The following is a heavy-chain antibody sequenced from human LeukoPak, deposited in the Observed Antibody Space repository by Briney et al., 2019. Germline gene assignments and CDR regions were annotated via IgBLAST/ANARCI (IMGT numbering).Heavy chain of an antibody. CDR2: INHSGST. CDR1: GGSFSGYY. D-gene: IGHD5-18*01. J-gene: IGHJ4*02. Sequence: SETLSLTCAVYGGSFSGYYWSWIRQPPGKGLVWIGEINHSGSTNYNPSLKSRVTISVDTSKNQFSLKLSSVTAADTAVYYCARGKRGYSYGLDYWGQGTLVTVSS. V-gene: IGHV4-34*01. CDR3: ARGKRGYSYGLDY.